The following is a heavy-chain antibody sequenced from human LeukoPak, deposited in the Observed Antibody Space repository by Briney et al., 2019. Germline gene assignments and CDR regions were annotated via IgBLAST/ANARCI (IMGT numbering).Heavy chain of an antibody. D-gene: IGHD3-22*01. CDR2: ISSSSSYI. CDR1: GFTFSSYS. CDR3: ARDDPYYDSSGYYNY. J-gene: IGHJ4*02. V-gene: IGHV3-21*01. Sequence: GGSLRLSCAASGFTFSSYSMNWVRQAPGKGLEWVSSISSSSSYIYYADSVKGRFTISRDNAKNSLYLQMSSLRAEDTAVYYCARDDPYYDSSGYYNYWGQGTLVTVSS.